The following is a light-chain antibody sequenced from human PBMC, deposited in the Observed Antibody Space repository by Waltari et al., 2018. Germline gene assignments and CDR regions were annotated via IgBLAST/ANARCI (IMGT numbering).Light chain of an antibody. CDR1: QSISTW. CDR2: KAS. J-gene: IGKJ4*01. Sequence: DIQMTQSPSKLSASVGDRVTITCRASQSISTWLAWYQQKPGKAPKLLIYKASTLHSDFPSRFSGSGSGSEFTLIFISLQSYYFSSFYFYLYFYFPSIFGGGINVDFK. V-gene: IGKV1-5*03. CDR3: YLYFYFPSI.